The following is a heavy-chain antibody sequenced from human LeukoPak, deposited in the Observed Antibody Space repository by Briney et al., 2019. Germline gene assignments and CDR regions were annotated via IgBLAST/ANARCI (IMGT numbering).Heavy chain of an antibody. CDR1: GYTFTSYG. CDR2: ISAYNGNT. V-gene: IGHV1-18*01. CDR3: AREHYCSSTSCYSNWFDP. J-gene: IGHJ5*02. D-gene: IGHD2-2*01. Sequence: ASVKVSCKASGYTFTSYGISWVRQAPGQGLEWMGWISAYNGNTNYAQKLQGRVTMTTDTSTSTAYMELRSLRPDDTAVYYCAREHYCSSTSCYSNWFDPWGQGTLVTVSS.